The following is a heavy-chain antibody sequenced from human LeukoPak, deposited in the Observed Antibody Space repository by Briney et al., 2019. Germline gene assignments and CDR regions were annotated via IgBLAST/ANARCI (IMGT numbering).Heavy chain of an antibody. V-gene: IGHV4-34*01. CDR3: ARGSITMVRGVIRGWFDP. CDR2: INHSGST. Sequence: SETLSLTCAVYGGSFSGYYWSWIRQPPGKGLEWIGEINHSGSTNYNPSLKSRVTISVDTSKNQSSLKLSSVTAADTAVYYCARGSITMVRGVIRGWFDPWGQGTLVTVSS. D-gene: IGHD3-10*01. J-gene: IGHJ5*02. CDR1: GGSFSGYY.